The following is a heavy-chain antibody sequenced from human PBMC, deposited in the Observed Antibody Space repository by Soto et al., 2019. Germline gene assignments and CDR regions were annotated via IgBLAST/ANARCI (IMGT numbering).Heavy chain of an antibody. J-gene: IGHJ6*03. D-gene: IGHD3-9*01. Sequence: SKTLSLTCAVYGGSFSGYYWSWIRQPPGKGLEWIGEINHSGSTNYNPSLKSRVTISVDTSKNQFSLKLSSVTAADTAVYYCARGRTGRMDVWGKGTTVTVSS. CDR2: INHSGST. CDR1: GGSFSGYY. CDR3: ARGRTGRMDV. V-gene: IGHV4-34*01.